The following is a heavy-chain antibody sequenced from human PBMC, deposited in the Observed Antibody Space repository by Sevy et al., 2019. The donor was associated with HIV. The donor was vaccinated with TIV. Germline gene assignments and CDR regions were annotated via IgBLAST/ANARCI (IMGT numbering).Heavy chain of an antibody. J-gene: IGHJ4*02. CDR3: ARVRRFGGGEFDY. V-gene: IGHV4-34*01. CDR1: GGSFSGYN. Sequence: SETLSLTCAVYGGSFSGYNWSWIRQPPGKGLEWIGEINHSGSTNYNPSLKSRVTISVDTSKNQFSLKLSSVTAADTAVYYCARVRRFGGGEFDYWGQGTLVTVSS. CDR2: INHSGST. D-gene: IGHD3-10*01.